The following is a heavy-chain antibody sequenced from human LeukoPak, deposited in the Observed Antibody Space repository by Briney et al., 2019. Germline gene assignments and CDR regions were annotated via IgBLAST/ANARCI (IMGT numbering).Heavy chain of an antibody. CDR1: GYTFTSYW. J-gene: IGHJ4*02. V-gene: IGHV5-51*01. D-gene: IGHD3-9*01. CDR2: IYPGDSDT. Sequence: KVSCKASGYTFTSYWIGWVRQMPGKGLEWMGIIYPGDSDTRYSPSFQGQVTISADKSISTAYLHWSSLKASDTAMYYCARARGLYYDILTGYYTEYYFDYWGQGTLVTVSS. CDR3: ARARGLYYDILTGYYTEYYFDY.